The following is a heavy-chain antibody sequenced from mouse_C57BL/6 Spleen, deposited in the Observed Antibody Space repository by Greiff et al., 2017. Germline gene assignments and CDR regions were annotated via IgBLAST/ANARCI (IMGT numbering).Heavy chain of an antibody. V-gene: IGHV1-4*01. D-gene: IGHD2-2*01. CDR2: INPSSGYT. J-gene: IGHJ3*01. CDR1: GYNFTSYT. Sequence: VQLQQSGAELARPGASVKMSCKASGYNFTSYTMHRVKQRPGQGLEWIGYINPSSGYTKYNQKFKDKATLTADKSSSTAYMQLSSLTSEDSAVYYCARRGGYDGAWYAYWGQGTRVTVSA. CDR3: ARRGGYDGAWYAY.